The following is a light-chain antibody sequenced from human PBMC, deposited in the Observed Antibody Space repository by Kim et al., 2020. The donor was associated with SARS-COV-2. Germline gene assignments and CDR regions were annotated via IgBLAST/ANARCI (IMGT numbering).Light chain of an antibody. Sequence: SSELTQDPAVSVALGQTVRITCQGDSLSSYYASWYQQKPGQAPVLVIYGRNNRPSGIPDRFSGSTSGNTASLTLTGAQAEDEADYYCKSRDSSGNVVFGGGTKLTVL. J-gene: IGLJ2*01. CDR2: GRN. CDR3: KSRDSSGNVV. CDR1: SLSSYY. V-gene: IGLV3-19*01.